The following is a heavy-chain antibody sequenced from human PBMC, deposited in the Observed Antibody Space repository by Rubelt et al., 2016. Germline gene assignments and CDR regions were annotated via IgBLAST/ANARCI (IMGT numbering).Heavy chain of an antibody. V-gene: IGHV3-23*04. J-gene: IGHJ4*02. CDR2: ISGSGGST. CDR1: RFTFSYAW. D-gene: IGHD3-10*01. CDR3: ERDLGGAGSYYMGYFDY. Sequence: EVQLVESGGGLVKPGGSLRLSCAASRFTFSYAWMSWVRQAPGKGLEWVSAISGSGGSTYYADSVKGRFTISRDNSRNTLFLQMNSLRAEDTAVYYCERDLGGAGSYYMGYFDYWGQGTLVTVAS.